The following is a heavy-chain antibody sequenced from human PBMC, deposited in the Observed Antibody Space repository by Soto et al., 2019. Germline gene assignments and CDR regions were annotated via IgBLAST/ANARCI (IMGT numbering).Heavy chain of an antibody. CDR1: GGSISSYY. Sequence: QVQLQESGPGLVKPSETLSLTCTVSGGSISSYYWSWILQPPGTGLEWIGYIYYSGSTNYNTSLKNQVTTSVDTSKNQFSLKLSSVNEEDTAVYYCARLTTVSKSYYYYMDVWGKGHTVTVSS. D-gene: IGHD4-4*01. J-gene: IGHJ6*03. CDR2: IYYSGST. CDR3: ARLTTVSKSYYYYMDV. V-gene: IGHV4-59*08.